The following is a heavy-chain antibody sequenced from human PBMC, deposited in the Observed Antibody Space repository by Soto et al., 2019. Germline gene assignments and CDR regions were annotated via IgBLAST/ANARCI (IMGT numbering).Heavy chain of an antibody. J-gene: IGHJ6*02. CDR1: GGTFSSYA. V-gene: IGHV1-69*13. D-gene: IGHD2-2*01. CDR2: IIPIFGTA. CDR3: ARGTYCSSTSCPYYYYGMDV. Sequence: SVKVSCKASGGTFSSYAISWVRQAPGQGLEWMGGIIPIFGTANCAQKFQGRVAITADESTSTAYMELSSLRSEDTAVYYCARGTYCSSTSCPYYYYGMDVWGQGTTVTVSS.